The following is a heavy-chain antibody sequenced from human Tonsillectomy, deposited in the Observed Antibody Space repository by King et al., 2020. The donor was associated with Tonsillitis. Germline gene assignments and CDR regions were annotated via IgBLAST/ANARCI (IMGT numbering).Heavy chain of an antibody. D-gene: IGHD3-22*01. V-gene: IGHV3-21*01. CDR1: GFTFSTYS. Sequence: QLVQSGGGLVKPGGSLRLSCAASGFTFSTYSMNWVRQAPGKGLEWVSSISRSGNYIYYADSGRGRFTISRDNAKNSLYLQKNSLRAEDTAVYYCENDPNTTYYYDSSGQYYFDNWGQGTLVTVSS. J-gene: IGHJ4*02. CDR2: ISRSGNYI. CDR3: ENDPNTTYYYDSSGQYYFDN.